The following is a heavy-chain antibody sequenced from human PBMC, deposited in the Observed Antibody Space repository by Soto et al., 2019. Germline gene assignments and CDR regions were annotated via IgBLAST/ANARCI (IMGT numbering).Heavy chain of an antibody. J-gene: IGHJ4*02. CDR2: IIPIFGIA. Sequence: SVKVSCKASGGTFGSYAISWVRQAPGQGLEWMGGIIPIFGIANYAQKFQGRVTITADESTSTAYMELSSLRSEDTAVYYCASRAQYSSSWYRGFDYWGQGTLVTVSS. CDR1: GGTFGSYA. D-gene: IGHD6-13*01. V-gene: IGHV1-69*13. CDR3: ASRAQYSSSWYRGFDY.